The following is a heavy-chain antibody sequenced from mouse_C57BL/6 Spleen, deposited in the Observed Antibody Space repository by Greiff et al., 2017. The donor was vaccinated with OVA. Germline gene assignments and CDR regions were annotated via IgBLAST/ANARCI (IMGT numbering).Heavy chain of an antibody. D-gene: IGHD2-12*01. Sequence: EVKLVESGGGLVKPGGSLTLSCAASGFTFSDYGMHWVRQAPEKGLEWVAYISSGRSTIYYADTVKGRFTISRDNAKNTLFLQMTSLRSEDTAMYYCARGKFTTWGQGTLVTVSA. V-gene: IGHV5-17*01. CDR1: GFTFSDYG. CDR2: ISSGRSTI. CDR3: ARGKFTT. J-gene: IGHJ3*02.